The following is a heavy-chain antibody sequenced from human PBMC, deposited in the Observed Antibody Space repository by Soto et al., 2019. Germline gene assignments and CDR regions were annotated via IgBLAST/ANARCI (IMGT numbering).Heavy chain of an antibody. Sequence: GESLKISCKGSGYSFTSYWIGWVRQMPGKGLEWMGIIYPGDSDTRYSPSFQGQVTISADKSISTAYLQWSSLKASDTAMYYCARHPRYYYDSSGSLAGWFDLWGQGTLVTVSS. CDR1: GYSFTSYW. CDR3: ARHPRYYYDSSGSLAGWFDL. CDR2: IYPGDSDT. D-gene: IGHD3-22*01. J-gene: IGHJ5*02. V-gene: IGHV5-51*01.